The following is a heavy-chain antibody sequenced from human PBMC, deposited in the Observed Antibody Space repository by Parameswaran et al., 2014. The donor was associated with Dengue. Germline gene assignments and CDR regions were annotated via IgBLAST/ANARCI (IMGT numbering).Heavy chain of an antibody. CDR3: ARWNYCSSTSCYVAGPNYYYYGMDV. J-gene: IGHJ6*02. V-gene: IGHV3-23*01. D-gene: IGHD2-2*01. CDR2: ISGSGGST. Sequence: VRQMPGKGLEWVSAISGSGGSTYYADSVKGRFTISRDNSKNTLYLQMNSLRAEDTAVYYCARWNYCSSTSCYVAGPNYYYYGMDVWGQGTTVTVSS.